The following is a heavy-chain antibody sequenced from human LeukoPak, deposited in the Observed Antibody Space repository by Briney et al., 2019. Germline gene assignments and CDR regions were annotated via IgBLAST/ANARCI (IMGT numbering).Heavy chain of an antibody. CDR1: GFTVSSEY. J-gene: IGHJ4*02. V-gene: IGHV3-53*04. D-gene: IGHD6-13*01. Sequence: GGSLRLSCAVSGFTVSSEYMGWVRQAPGKGLEWVSLINSGDSISYADSVKGRFTISRHNSENTLYLQMNSLRTEDTAVYYCARHAVSSWQQLVPSPPVDWGQGTLVTVSS. CDR2: INSGDSI. CDR3: ARHAVSSWQQLVPSPPVD.